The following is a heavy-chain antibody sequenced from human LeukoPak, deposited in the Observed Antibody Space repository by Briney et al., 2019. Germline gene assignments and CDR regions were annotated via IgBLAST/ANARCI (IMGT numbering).Heavy chain of an antibody. CDR2: IWYDGSNK. V-gene: IGHV3-33*01. CDR1: GFNFRSYG. D-gene: IGHD6-19*01. CDR3: ARSHPGTTVDGY. J-gene: IGHJ4*02. Sequence: GGSLRLSCAASGFNFRSYGMHWVRQAPGKGLEWVAIIWYDGSNKYHADSVKGRFTISRDNSKNTLFLQMDSLRAEDTAVYYCARSHPGTTVDGYWGQGTLVTVSS.